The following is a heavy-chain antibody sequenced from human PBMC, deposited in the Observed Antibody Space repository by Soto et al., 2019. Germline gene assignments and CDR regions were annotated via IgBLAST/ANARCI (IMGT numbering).Heavy chain of an antibody. CDR3: ARADRVVPATVGDYYYGMDV. V-gene: IGHV1-46*01. CDR2: INPSGGST. D-gene: IGHD2-2*01. Sequence: ASVKVSCKASGYTFTSYYMHWVRQAPGQGLEWMGIINPSGGSTSYAQKFQGRVTMTRDTSTSTVYMELSSLRSEGTAVYYCARADRVVPATVGDYYYGMDVWGQGTTVTVSS. CDR1: GYTFTSYY. J-gene: IGHJ6*02.